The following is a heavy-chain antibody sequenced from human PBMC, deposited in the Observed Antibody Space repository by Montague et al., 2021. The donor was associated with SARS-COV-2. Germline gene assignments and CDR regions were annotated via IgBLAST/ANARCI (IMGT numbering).Heavy chain of an antibody. D-gene: IGHD3-10*01. Sequence: SETLSLTCTVSGGSISSSSYYWGWIRQPPGKGLEWIGSIYYSGSTYYNPSPKSRATISVDTSKNQLSLKLSSVTAADTAVYYCARHYYGSGSYYLGEFDYWGQGTLVTVSS. V-gene: IGHV4-39*01. CDR3: ARHYYGSGSYYLGEFDY. CDR2: IYYSGST. CDR1: GGSISSSSYY. J-gene: IGHJ4*01.